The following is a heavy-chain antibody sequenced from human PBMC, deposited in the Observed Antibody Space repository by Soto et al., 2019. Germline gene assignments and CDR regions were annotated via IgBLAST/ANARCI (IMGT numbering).Heavy chain of an antibody. D-gene: IGHD3-16*01. CDR2: INHSGST. V-gene: IGHV4-34*01. CDR3: ARGGGRISDY. Sequence: QVQLQQWGAGLLKPSETLSLTCAVYGGSFSGYYWSWIRKPPGKGLEWIGEINHSGSTNHNPSLKSRVTISVDTSKHRYTLKPSSVAAAVTAVYYCARGGGRISDYWGQGALVAVSS. CDR1: GGSFSGYY. J-gene: IGHJ4*02.